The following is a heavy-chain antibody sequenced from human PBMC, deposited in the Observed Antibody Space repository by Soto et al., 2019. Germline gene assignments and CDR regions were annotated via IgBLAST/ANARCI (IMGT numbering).Heavy chain of an antibody. D-gene: IGHD2-15*01. V-gene: IGHV4-59*01. CDR3: AREGSHTNYYYYGMDV. CDR1: GCPISTFY. Sequence: SETLTPTSNAFGCPISTFYWIWTRQPPGKGLEWIGYIYYSGSTNYNPSLKTRVTISVDTSKNQFSLKLSSVTAADTAVYFVAREGSHTNYYYYGMDVWGQATTVS. J-gene: IGHJ6*02. CDR2: IYYSGST.